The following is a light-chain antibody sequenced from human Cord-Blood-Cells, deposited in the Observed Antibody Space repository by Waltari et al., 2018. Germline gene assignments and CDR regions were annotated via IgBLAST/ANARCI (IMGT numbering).Light chain of an antibody. CDR1: SSNIGSNY. V-gene: IGLV1-47*01. Sequence: QSVLTQPPSASGTPGQRVTISCSGSSSNIGSNYVYWYQQLPGTALKLLIYRNNRRPSGVPDRFSGSKSGTSASLAISGLRSEDEADYYCAAWDDSLSGWVFGGGTKLTVL. CDR2: RNN. J-gene: IGLJ3*02. CDR3: AAWDDSLSGWV.